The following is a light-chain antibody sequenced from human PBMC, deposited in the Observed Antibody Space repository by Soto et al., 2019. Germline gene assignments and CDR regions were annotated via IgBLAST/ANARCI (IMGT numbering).Light chain of an antibody. CDR2: SNN. V-gene: IGLV1-44*01. CDR3: SAWDDSLSGPV. Sequence: QSVLTQPPSASGTPGQRVTISCSGSGSNIGSNTVNWYQHLPGTAQKLLIYSNNQRPSGVPDRFSGSKSGTSASLAISGLQSDDEADYYCSAWDDSLSGPVFGGGTQLTVL. CDR1: GSNIGSNT. J-gene: IGLJ7*01.